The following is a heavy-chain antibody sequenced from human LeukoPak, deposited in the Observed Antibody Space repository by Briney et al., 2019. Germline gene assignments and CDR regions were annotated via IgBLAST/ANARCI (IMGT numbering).Heavy chain of an antibody. J-gene: IGHJ3*02. CDR3: AREVDTAMVTGAFDI. CDR2: IKPNSGGT. CDR1: GHTFTGYY. V-gene: IGHV1-2*02. Sequence: GASVKVSCKASGHTFTGYYMNWVRQAPGQGLEWMGWIKPNSGGTHYAQKFQGRVTMTRDTSISTAYMELSRLRSEDTAVYYCAREVDTAMVTGAFDIWGQGTMVTVSS. D-gene: IGHD5-18*01.